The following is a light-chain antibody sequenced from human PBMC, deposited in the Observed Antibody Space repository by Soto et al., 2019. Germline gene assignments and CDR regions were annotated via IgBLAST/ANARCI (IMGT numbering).Light chain of an antibody. J-gene: IGLJ3*02. Sequence: QSALTQPPSASGSPGQSVTISCTGSNVGEYDYVSWYQQHPGKAPKLMIHEVTKRPSGVPDRFSGSKSGNTASLTVSGLQAEDEADYYCAAWDDSLNGGVFGGGTQLTVL. V-gene: IGLV2-8*01. CDR3: AAWDDSLNGGV. CDR2: EVT. CDR1: NVGEYDY.